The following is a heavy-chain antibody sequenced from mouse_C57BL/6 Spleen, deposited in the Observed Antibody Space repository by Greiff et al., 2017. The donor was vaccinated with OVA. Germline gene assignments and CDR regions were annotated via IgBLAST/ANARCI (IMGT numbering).Heavy chain of an antibody. CDR2: ISSGGSYT. D-gene: IGHD1-1*01. CDR1: GFTFSSYG. Sequence: DVHLVESGGDLVKPGGSLKLSCAASGFTFSSYGMSWVRQTPDKRLEWVATISSGGSYTYYPDSVKGRFTISRDNAKNTLYLQMSSLKSEDTAMYYCARRFITTVVAVDYWGQGTTRTVSS. J-gene: IGHJ2*01. CDR3: ARRFITTVVAVDY. V-gene: IGHV5-6*01.